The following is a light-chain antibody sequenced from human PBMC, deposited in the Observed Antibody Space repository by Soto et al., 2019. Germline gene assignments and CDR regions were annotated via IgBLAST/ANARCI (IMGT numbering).Light chain of an antibody. V-gene: IGKV1-13*02. CDR3: QQFNSYPIT. Sequence: AIQVTQSPSSLSASVGDRVTITCRASQDIRGALAWYQQKPGKAPRLLIFDVSTLETGVPSRFSGGGSGTEFTLTISSLQPEDFGTYCCQQFNSYPITFGHGTRLAIK. J-gene: IGKJ5*01. CDR2: DVS. CDR1: QDIRGA.